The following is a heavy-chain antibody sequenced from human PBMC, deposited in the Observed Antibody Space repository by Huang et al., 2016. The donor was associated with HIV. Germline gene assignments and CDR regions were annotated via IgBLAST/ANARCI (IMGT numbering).Heavy chain of an antibody. J-gene: IGHJ2*01. CDR3: ARDVLRGLGYFDV. D-gene: IGHD4-17*01. Sequence: QVQLVESGGGVVQHGGSLRLACAASGFTFSNYPMHWVRQAPGKGLEWVAVSSYDDGSTTYFADSVKGRFTISRDNSKNTVYLQMSSLRADDTAVFYCARDVLRGLGYFDVWGRGTLVTVSS. CDR1: GFTFSNYP. CDR2: SSYDDGSTT. V-gene: IGHV3-30-3*01.